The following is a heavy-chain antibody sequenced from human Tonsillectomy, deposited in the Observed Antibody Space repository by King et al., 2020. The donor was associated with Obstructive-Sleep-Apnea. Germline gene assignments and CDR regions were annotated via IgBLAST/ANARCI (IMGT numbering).Heavy chain of an antibody. CDR1: GGTFSSYA. D-gene: IGHD6-6*01. CDR3: ARVSWDKQLGPQPRWKDYYYYGMDV. V-gene: IGHV1-69*04. Sequence: VQLVQSGAEVKKPGSSVKVSCKASGGTFSSYAISWVRQAPGQGLEWMGGISPILGIANYAQKFQGRVTITADKTTSTAYMELGSLRSEDTAVYYCARVSWDKQLGPQPRWKDYYYYGMDVWGQGTTVTVSS. CDR2: ISPILGIA. J-gene: IGHJ6*02.